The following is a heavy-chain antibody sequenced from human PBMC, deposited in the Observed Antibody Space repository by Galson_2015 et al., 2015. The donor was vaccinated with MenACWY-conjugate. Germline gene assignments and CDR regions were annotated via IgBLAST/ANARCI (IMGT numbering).Heavy chain of an antibody. J-gene: IGHJ1*01. CDR1: GFTFSSYP. Sequence: SLRLSCAASGFTFSSYPLNWVRQAPGKGLEWISYIRSTNSSSSGSIINYADSVRGRFTISRDNAKNSLYLQMNSLRAEDTAVYSCATARVSMMSQPLSGGRGTLVTGSP. D-gene: IGHD5/OR15-5a*01. CDR2: IRSTNSSSSGSII. CDR3: ATARVSMMSQPLS. V-gene: IGHV3-48*04.